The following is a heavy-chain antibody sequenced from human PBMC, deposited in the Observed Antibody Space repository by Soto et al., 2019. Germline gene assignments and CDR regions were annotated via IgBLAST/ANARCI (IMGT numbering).Heavy chain of an antibody. CDR2: IFHSGST. J-gene: IGHJ4*02. CDR3: AHRPIVGAAI. V-gene: IGHV4-4*02. CDR1: GGSISNSNW. Sequence: QVQLQESGPGLVKPSGTLSLTCAVFGGSISNSNWWTWVRQPPGKGLDWIGEIFHSGSTNYISSLMGRVTLSVDKANNQFSLKLSSVTAADTAVYYCAHRPIVGAAIWGQGTLVTVSS. D-gene: IGHD1-26*01.